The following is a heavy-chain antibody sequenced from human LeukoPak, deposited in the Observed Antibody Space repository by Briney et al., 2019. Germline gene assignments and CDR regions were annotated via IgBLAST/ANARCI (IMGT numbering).Heavy chain of an antibody. V-gene: IGHV3-33*01. CDR3: ARDRPNGKAAVADSLDY. CDR2: IWYDGSNK. Sequence: GGSLRLSCAASGFTFSSYGMHWVRQAPGKGLERVAVIWYDGSNKYYADSVKGRFTISRDNSKNTLYLQMNSLRAEGTAVYYCARDRPNGKAAVADSLDYWGQGTLVTVSS. CDR1: GFTFSSYG. D-gene: IGHD6-19*01. J-gene: IGHJ4*02.